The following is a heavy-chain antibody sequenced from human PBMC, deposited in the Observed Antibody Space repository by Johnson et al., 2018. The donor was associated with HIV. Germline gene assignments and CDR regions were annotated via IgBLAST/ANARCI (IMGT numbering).Heavy chain of an antibody. CDR2: ISSSGSTI. V-gene: IGHV3-11*04. J-gene: IGHJ3*02. Sequence: QVQLVESGGGVVRPGGSLRLSCAGSGFTFSDHYMSWVRQAPGKGLEWVSYISSSGSTIYYADSVKGRFTISRDNAKNSLYLQMNSLRAEDTAVYYCAREQWFGELFSAFDIWGQGTMVTVSS. CDR3: AREQWFGELFSAFDI. D-gene: IGHD3-10*01. CDR1: GFTFSDHY.